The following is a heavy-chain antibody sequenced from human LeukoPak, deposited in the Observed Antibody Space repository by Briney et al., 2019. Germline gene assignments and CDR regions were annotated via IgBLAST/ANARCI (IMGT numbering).Heavy chain of an antibody. CDR3: ARGFYDSRGYSNPFDH. V-gene: IGHV4-59*01. CDR1: GDSISSYY. CDR2: GYYTGST. J-gene: IGHJ4*02. D-gene: IGHD3-22*01. Sequence: SETLSLTCTVSGDSISSYYWSRIRQPPGRGLEWIGYGYYTGSTKYNPSLQSRVTISVDTSKNQFSLKLTSVTAADTAVYYCARGFYDSRGYSNPFDHYSQGTLVTVSS.